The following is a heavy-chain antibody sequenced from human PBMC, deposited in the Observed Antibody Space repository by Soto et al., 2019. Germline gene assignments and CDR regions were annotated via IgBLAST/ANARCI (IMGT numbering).Heavy chain of an antibody. Sequence: QVQLQESGPGLVKPSQTLSLTCAVSGGSISSGVYYWNWIRQYPGKGLEWIGYIYYSGSTYYNPSLKSRVTISVDTSKNRFSLKLGSVTAADTAVYYCARGGSYHELVSDHWGQGTLVTVSS. J-gene: IGHJ4*02. V-gene: IGHV4-31*11. CDR2: IYYSGST. CDR1: GGSISSGVYY. CDR3: ARGGSYHELVSDH. D-gene: IGHD3-16*02.